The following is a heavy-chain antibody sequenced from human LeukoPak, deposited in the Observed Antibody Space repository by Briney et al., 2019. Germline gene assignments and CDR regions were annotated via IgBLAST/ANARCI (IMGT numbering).Heavy chain of an antibody. Sequence: GGSLRLSCAASRFTFSTYAMSWVRQAPGKGLEWVSTISGSGSSTYYADSVKGRFTISRDNSKSTLYLQINSLRAEDTAVYYWAGGGFGEAYYYYYYMDVWGKGTTVTVSS. J-gene: IGHJ6*03. CDR2: ISGSGSST. CDR1: RFTFSTYA. CDR3: AGGGFGEAYYYYYYMDV. V-gene: IGHV3-23*01. D-gene: IGHD3-10*01.